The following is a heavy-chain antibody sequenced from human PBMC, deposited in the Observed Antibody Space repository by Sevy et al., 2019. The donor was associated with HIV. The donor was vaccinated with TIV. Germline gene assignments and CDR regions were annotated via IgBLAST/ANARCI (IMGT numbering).Heavy chain of an antibody. J-gene: IGHJ4*02. CDR2: IYYSGST. Sequence: SETLSLTCTVSGGSISSSSYYWGWIRQPPGKGLEWIGSIYYSGSTYYNPSLKSPVTISVDTSKNQFSLKLSSVTAADTAVYYCARHMRVGYSGSSSRGIDYWGQGTLVTVSS. CDR3: ARHMRVGYSGSSSRGIDY. D-gene: IGHD1-26*01. CDR1: GGSISSSSYY. V-gene: IGHV4-39*01.